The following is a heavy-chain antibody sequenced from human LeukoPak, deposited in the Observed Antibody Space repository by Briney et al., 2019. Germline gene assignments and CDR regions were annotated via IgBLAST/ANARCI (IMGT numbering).Heavy chain of an antibody. D-gene: IGHD3-22*01. J-gene: IGHJ4*02. V-gene: IGHV1-18*01. CDR2: ISAYNGNT. Sequence: ASVKVSCKASGGTFSSYAISWVRQAPGQGLEWMGWISAYNGNTNYAQKLQGRVTMTTDTSTSTAYMELRSLRSDDTAVYYCARDSITMIVVVRGYFDYWGQGTLVTVSS. CDR1: GGTFSSYA. CDR3: ARDSITMIVVVRGYFDY.